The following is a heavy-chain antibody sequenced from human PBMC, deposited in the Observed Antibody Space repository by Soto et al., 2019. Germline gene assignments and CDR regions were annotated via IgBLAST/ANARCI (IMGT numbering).Heavy chain of an antibody. CDR1: GVSISSSQW. J-gene: IGHJ6*02. Sequence: QVQLQESGPGLVKPSGTLSLTCAVSGVSISSSQWWSWVRQPPGKGLEWIGEIYHNERTNYNPSLKSRLTMSLDRSTNQVSLKLSSVTAADTATYYCGRTKDYFYGVDVWGQGTTVTVSS. V-gene: IGHV4-4*02. CDR3: GRTKDYFYGVDV. CDR2: IYHNERT.